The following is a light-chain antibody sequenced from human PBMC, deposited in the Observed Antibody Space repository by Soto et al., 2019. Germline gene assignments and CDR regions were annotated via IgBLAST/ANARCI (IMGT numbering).Light chain of an antibody. J-gene: IGKJ5*01. CDR3: QQYGYSPIT. V-gene: IGKV3-20*01. Sequence: IVLTPAPATPSWSIRATATLPCRASQSVSSSHLAWYQHKPGQAPRLLIYAASSRATGSPDRFSGGGSGTDFTLTISRLEPEDFAVYYCQQYGYSPITFGQGTRLEIK. CDR1: QSVSSSH. CDR2: AAS.